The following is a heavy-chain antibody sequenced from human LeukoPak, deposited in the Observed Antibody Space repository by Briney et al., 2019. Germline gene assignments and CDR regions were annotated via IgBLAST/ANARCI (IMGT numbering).Heavy chain of an antibody. J-gene: IGHJ4*02. D-gene: IGHD1-26*01. CDR1: GFTFSSYG. CDR2: IRYDGSNK. Sequence: PGGSLRLSCAASGFTFSSYGMHWVRQAPGKGLEWVAFIRYDGSNKYYTDSVKGRFTISRDNAKNSLYLQMNSLRAEDTAVYYCARGVGATRGLDYWGQGTLVTVSS. V-gene: IGHV3-30*02. CDR3: ARGVGATRGLDY.